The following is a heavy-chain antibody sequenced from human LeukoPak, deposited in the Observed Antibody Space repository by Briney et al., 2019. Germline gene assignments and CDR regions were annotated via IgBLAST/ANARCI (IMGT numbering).Heavy chain of an antibody. J-gene: IGHJ4*02. CDR1: GGSISTYY. CDR3: ARDGYSGSDAL. V-gene: IGHV4-59*01. D-gene: IGHD5-12*01. Sequence: SETLSLTCTVSGGSISTYYWSWIRQPPGKVLEWIGYIYHSGSTKYNPSLKSRVTISVDTSQNQFSLKLSSVTAADTAVYYCARDGYSGSDALWGQGTLVTVSS. CDR2: IYHSGST.